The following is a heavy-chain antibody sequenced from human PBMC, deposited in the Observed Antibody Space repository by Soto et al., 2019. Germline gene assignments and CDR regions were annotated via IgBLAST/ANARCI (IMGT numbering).Heavy chain of an antibody. CDR2: IYWNDDK. CDR3: AHGLGSFIAAASTFFDY. J-gene: IGHJ4*02. V-gene: IGHV2-5*01. Sequence: QITLKESGPTLVKPTQTLTLTCTFSGFSLSTSGVGVGWIRQPPGKALQWLALIYWNDDKRYSPSLKSRLTITKDTSKNQVVLTMTNMDPVDTATYYCAHGLGSFIAAASTFFDYWGQGTLVTDSS. D-gene: IGHD6-13*01. CDR1: GFSLSTSGVG.